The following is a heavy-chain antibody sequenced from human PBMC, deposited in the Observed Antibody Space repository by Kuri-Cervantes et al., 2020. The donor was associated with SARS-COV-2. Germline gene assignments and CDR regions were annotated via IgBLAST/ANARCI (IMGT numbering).Heavy chain of an antibody. CDR3: ATDHKEVHDYVWGSYRHYYFDY. CDR2: INAGNGNT. CDR1: GYTFSSYA. Sequence: ASVKVSCKASGYTFSSYAMHWVRQAPGQRLEWMGWINAGNGNTKYSQKFQGRVTITRDTSASTAYMELRSLRSDDTAVYYCATDHKEVHDYVWGSYRHYYFDYWGQGTLVTVSS. V-gene: IGHV1-3*01. J-gene: IGHJ4*02. D-gene: IGHD3-16*02.